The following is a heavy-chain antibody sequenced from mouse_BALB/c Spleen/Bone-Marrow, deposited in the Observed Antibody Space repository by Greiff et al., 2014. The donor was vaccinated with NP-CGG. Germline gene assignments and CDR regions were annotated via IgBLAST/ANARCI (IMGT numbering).Heavy chain of an antibody. CDR2: IWAVGST. CDR1: GFSLTSYG. CDR3: ARITTATGAMDY. D-gene: IGHD1-2*01. V-gene: IGHV2-9*02. J-gene: IGHJ4*01. Sequence: VKLQESGPGLVAPSQSLSITCTVSGFSLTSYGVHWVRQPPGKGLEWLGVIWAVGSTNYNSALMSRLSIRKDNSKSQVFLKMNSLQTDDTAMYYCARITTATGAMDYWGQGASVTVSS.